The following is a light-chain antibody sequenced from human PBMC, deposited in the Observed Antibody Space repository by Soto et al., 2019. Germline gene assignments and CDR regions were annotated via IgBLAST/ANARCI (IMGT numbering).Light chain of an antibody. CDR1: QGINNL. Sequence: DIQMTQSPSSLSASVGDRVTITCRASQGINNLLAWYQQRPGKVPQLLIFGASTLQSGVSSRFSGSGSGTDFSLTISNLQPEDIATYYCKKYDMEPPGTFGQGTQLES. CDR3: KKYDMEPPGT. J-gene: IGKJ1*01. CDR2: GAS. V-gene: IGKV1-27*01.